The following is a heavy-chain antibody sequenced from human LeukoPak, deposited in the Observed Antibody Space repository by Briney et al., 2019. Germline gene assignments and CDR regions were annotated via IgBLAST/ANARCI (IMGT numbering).Heavy chain of an antibody. J-gene: IGHJ4*02. D-gene: IGHD5-18*01. CDR1: GFILSSYS. CDR3: ARGRGSSYGDPFDY. CDR2: MSGSSNYI. V-gene: IGHV3-21*01. Sequence: PGGSLRLSCAASGFILSSYSINWVRQAPGKGLEWVSCMSGSSNYIYYTDSVKGRFTLSRDNAKNSLFLQMNSLRAEDTAVYYCARGRGSSYGDPFDYWGQGTLVTVSS.